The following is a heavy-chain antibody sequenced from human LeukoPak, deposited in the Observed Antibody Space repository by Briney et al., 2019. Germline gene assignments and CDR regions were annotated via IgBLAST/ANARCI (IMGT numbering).Heavy chain of an antibody. V-gene: IGHV4-34*01. D-gene: IGHD5-18*01. CDR3: ARVRSFGSNYYYYYMDA. J-gene: IGHJ6*03. CDR1: GGSISSYY. CDR2: INHSGSS. Sequence: SETLSLTCLVSGGSISSYYWSWIRQPPAKGREWIGEINHSGSSNYNPSLKSRVTISVDTSKTQFSLKLSSMTAADTAVYYCARVRSFGSNYYYYYMDAWGKGTTVTVSS.